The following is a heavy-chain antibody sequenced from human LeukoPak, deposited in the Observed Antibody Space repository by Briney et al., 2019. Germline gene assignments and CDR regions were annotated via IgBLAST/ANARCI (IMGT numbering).Heavy chain of an antibody. Sequence: GGSLRLSCAASGFTFSDYYMSWIRPAPGKGLEWVSYISSSGSTIYYADSVKGRFTISGDNAKNSLYLQMNSLRAEDTAVYYCAVSVGATSEWFDPWGQGTLVTVSS. CDR3: AVSVGATSEWFDP. CDR2: ISSSGSTI. D-gene: IGHD1-26*01. J-gene: IGHJ5*02. CDR1: GFTFSDYY. V-gene: IGHV3-11*04.